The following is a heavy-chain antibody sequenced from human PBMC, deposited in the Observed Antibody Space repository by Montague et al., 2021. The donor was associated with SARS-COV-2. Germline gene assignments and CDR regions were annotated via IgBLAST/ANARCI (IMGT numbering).Heavy chain of an antibody. V-gene: IGHV4-31*03. D-gene: IGHD6-19*01. CDR3: ARVHFVSSGWYHDAFDI. J-gene: IGHJ3*02. CDR2: IYYSGXT. Sequence: TLSLTCTVSGGSINSGGYYWSWIRQPPGKGLEWIGYIYYSGXTXYXXXXKXRLTISVDTSKNQFSLKLSSVTAADTAVYYCARVHFVSSGWYHDAFDIWGQGTMVTVSS. CDR1: GGSINSGGYY.